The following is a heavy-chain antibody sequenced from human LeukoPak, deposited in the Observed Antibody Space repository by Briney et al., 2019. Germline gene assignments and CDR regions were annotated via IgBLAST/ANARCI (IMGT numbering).Heavy chain of an antibody. J-gene: IGHJ4*02. Sequence: SETLSLTCTVSGGSISSSSYYWGWIRQPPGKGLEWIGGIYYSGSTYYNPSLKSRVTISVDTSKNQFSLKLSSVTAADTAVYYCARLRVVPAAPGGYFDYWGQGTLVTVSS. CDR2: IYYSGST. CDR3: ARLRVVPAAPGGYFDY. D-gene: IGHD2-2*01. CDR1: GGSISSSSYY. V-gene: IGHV4-39*01.